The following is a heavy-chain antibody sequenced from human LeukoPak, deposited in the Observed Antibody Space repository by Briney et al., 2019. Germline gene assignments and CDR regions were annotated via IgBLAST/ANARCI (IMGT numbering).Heavy chain of an antibody. D-gene: IGHD3-3*01. Sequence: ETLSLTCTVSGGSISSSSYYWGWIRQPPGKGLEWIGSIYYSGSTYYNPSLKSRVTISVDTSKNQFSLKLSSVTAADTAVYYCARDPIFGSFDYWGQGTLVTVSS. CDR2: IYYSGST. V-gene: IGHV4-39*07. CDR1: GGSISSSSYY. CDR3: ARDPIFGSFDY. J-gene: IGHJ4*02.